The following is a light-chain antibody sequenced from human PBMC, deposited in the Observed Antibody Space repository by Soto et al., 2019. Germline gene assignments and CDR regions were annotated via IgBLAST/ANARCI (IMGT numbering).Light chain of an antibody. CDR2: EVS. CDR3: CSYAGSSTLLV. V-gene: IGLV2-23*02. J-gene: IGLJ1*01. Sequence: QSGLAQPASGSGAPGQSITISCTGTSSDVGSYNLVSWYQQHPGKAPKLMIYEVSKRPSGVSNRFSGSKSGNTASLTISGLQAEDEADYYCCSYAGSSTLLVFGTGTKVTVL. CDR1: SSDVGSYNL.